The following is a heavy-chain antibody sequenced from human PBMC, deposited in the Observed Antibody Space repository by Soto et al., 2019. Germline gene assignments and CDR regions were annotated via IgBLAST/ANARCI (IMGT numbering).Heavy chain of an antibody. CDR3: ARDSSGWYAYYYYGMDV. J-gene: IGHJ6*02. CDR2: IYDTGISGYTPST. Sequence: SETLSLTCTVSGGSITSSYWSWIRRPPGKGLEWIAYIYDTGISGYTPSTSYNPSLKSRVTMSVDTSKSQFSLKLTSVTAADTAVYYCARDSSGWYAYYYYGMDVWGQGTTVTVSS. CDR1: GGSITSSY. D-gene: IGHD6-19*01. V-gene: IGHV4-59*01.